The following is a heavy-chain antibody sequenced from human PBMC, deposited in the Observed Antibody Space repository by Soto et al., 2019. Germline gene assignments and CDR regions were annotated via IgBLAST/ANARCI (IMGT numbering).Heavy chain of an antibody. J-gene: IGHJ3*02. V-gene: IGHV4-39*01. D-gene: IGHD2-15*01. Sequence: SETLSLTCTVSGVSISSSNYYWGWIRQPPGKGLEWIGSIYYGGSTYYNPSLNSRVTISVDTSKNQFSLKLSSVTAADTAVYYCAVVVAATPWPDAFDIWGQGTMVTVSS. CDR3: AVVVAATPWPDAFDI. CDR2: IYYGGST. CDR1: GVSISSSNYY.